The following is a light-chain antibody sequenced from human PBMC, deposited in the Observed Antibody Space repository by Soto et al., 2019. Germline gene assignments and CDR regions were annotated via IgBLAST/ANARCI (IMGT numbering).Light chain of an antibody. J-gene: IGKJ4*01. CDR2: GAF. Sequence: EIVMTQSPSTLSLSPGERSTVCFMASQSIRSDLAWYQQKPGQAPRLLIYGAFLRATGIPARFSGSGSGTEFTLTISSLQSEDFAVYYCQQYNNWPLTFGGGTKVDIK. CDR1: QSIRSD. V-gene: IGKV3-15*01. CDR3: QQYNNWPLT.